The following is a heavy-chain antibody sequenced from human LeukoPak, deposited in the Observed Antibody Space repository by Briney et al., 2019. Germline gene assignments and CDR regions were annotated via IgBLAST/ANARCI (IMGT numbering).Heavy chain of an antibody. CDR1: GYTFTSYY. J-gene: IGHJ4*02. CDR3: ARGGSDDYGDYDFDY. V-gene: IGHV1-46*01. CDR2: INPSGGST. D-gene: IGHD4-17*01. Sequence: ASVKVSCKASGYTFTSYYMHWVRQAPGQGLEWMEIINPSGGSTSYAQKFQGRVTMTRDTSTSTVYMELSSLRSEDTAVYYCARGGSDDYGDYDFDYWGQGTLVTVSS.